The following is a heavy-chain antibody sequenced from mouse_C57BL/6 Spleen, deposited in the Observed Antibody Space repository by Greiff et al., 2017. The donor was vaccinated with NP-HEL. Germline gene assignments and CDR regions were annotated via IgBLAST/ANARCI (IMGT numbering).Heavy chain of an antibody. J-gene: IGHJ2*01. CDR1: GYTFTSYW. V-gene: IGHV1-69*01. D-gene: IGHD3-2*02. CDR3: ARSAQATGHYFDY. CDR2: IDPSDSYT. Sequence: QVQLQQPGAELVMPGASVKLSCKASGYTFTSYWMHWVKQRPGQGLEWIGEIDPSDSYTNYNQKLKGKSTLTVDKSSSTAYMQLSSLTSEDSAVYYCARSAQATGHYFDYWGQGTTLTVSS.